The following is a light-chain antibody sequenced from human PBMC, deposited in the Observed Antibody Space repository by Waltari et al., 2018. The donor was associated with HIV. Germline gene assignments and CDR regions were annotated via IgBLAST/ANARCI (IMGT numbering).Light chain of an antibody. CDR1: KSVNYN. CDR3: QQYNNWPLT. V-gene: IGKV3-15*01. Sequence: VVTRSPATLSVSPGEGATHACGASKSVNYNLAWYQQKPGQAPRLLLYGASNRATGIPARFSGSGSGTEFTLTITSLQSEDFTVYYCQQYNNWPLTFGGGTKVEIK. J-gene: IGKJ4*01. CDR2: GAS.